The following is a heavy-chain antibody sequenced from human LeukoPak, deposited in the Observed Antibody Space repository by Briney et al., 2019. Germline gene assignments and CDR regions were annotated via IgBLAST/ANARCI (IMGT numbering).Heavy chain of an antibody. D-gene: IGHD1-26*01. CDR3: ARHKAGGTYPLDY. CDR2: IHYSGST. CDR1: GGSMNTYF. J-gene: IGHJ4*02. V-gene: IGHV4-59*08. Sequence: SETLSLTCTVSGGSMNTYFWSWIRQPPGKGLEWIGHIHYSGSTTYNPSLKSRVTISVDVSKNQFSLKLSSVTAADTAVYYCARHKAGGTYPLDYWGQGTLVTVSS.